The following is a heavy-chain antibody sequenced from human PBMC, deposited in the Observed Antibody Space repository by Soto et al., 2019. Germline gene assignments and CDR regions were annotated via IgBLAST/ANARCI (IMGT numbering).Heavy chain of an antibody. Sequence: QLQLQESGPGLVKTSETLSLTCTVSGGSLSSSSYYWGWIRQTPGKGLEWIGSIYYSGSTYYNPPLKRRVTLSVDTSKNQFSLKLSSVTAADTAVYYCARITGGYYYYYYLDVWGKGATVSVSS. D-gene: IGHD6-25*01. CDR2: IYYSGST. J-gene: IGHJ6*03. CDR3: ARITGGYYYYYYLDV. V-gene: IGHV4-39*01. CDR1: GGSLSSSSYY.